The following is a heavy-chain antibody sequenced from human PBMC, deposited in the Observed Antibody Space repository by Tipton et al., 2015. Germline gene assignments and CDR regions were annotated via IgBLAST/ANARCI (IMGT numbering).Heavy chain of an antibody. CDR2: INHSGST. CDR3: ARARGRHGGLFDA. CDR1: GGSVSSGSAYH. D-gene: IGHD4-23*01. J-gene: IGHJ5*02. V-gene: IGHV4-61*01. Sequence: GLVKPSETLSLTCTVSGGSVSSGSAYHWSWIRQPPGKGLEWIGEINHSGSTNYNPSLKSRVTISVDTSKTQFSLKMSSVTASDTAVYYCARARGRHGGLFDAWGQGILVTVSS.